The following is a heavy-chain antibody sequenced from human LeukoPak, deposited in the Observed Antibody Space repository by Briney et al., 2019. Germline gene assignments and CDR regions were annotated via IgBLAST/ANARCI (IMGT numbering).Heavy chain of an antibody. J-gene: IGHJ4*02. CDR1: GGTFTSYA. D-gene: IGHD3-10*01. CDR3: AGGYGSARPGSRTYDY. CDR2: IIPIFGTA. Sequence: VASVTVSCKASGGTFTSYAISWVRQAPGQGLEWMGGIIPIFGTANYAQKFQGRVTITADKSTSTAYMELSSLRSEDTAVYYCAGGYGSARPGSRTYDYWGQGTPVTVSS. V-gene: IGHV1-69*06.